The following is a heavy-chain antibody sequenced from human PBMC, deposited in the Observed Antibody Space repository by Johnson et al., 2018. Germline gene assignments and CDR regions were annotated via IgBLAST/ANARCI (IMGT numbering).Heavy chain of an antibody. Sequence: VQLVESGGGLVKPVGSLRLSCAASGFTFSSYSMNWVRQAPGKGLEWVSSISSSSTYRNYADSVKGRFTISRDNATNSLYLQMNSLRAEDTAVYYCARVLLRDTYYYVSSGYPNTYAFDIWGQGTMVTVSS. D-gene: IGHD3-22*01. J-gene: IGHJ3*02. CDR1: GFTFSSYS. CDR3: ARVLLRDTYYYVSSGYPNTYAFDI. CDR2: ISSSSTYR. V-gene: IGHV3-21*01.